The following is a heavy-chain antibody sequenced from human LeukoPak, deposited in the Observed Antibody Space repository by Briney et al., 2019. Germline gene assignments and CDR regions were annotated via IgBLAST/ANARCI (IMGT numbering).Heavy chain of an antibody. D-gene: IGHD1-26*01. J-gene: IGHJ4*02. CDR1: GYSISSGYY. V-gene: IGHV4-38-2*02. CDR3: ARSLVGARSIDY. Sequence: SETLSLTCTVSGYSISSGYYWGWIRQPPGKGLEWIGEINHSGSTNYNPSLKSRVTISVDTSKNQFSLKLSSVTAADTAVYYCARSLVGARSIDYWGQGTLVTVSS. CDR2: INHSGST.